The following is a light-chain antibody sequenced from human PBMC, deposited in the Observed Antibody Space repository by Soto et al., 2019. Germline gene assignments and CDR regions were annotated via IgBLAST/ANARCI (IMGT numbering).Light chain of an antibody. CDR2: GAF. V-gene: IGKV3-20*01. CDR3: QQYGSSPPVT. Sequence: EIVLTQSPGTLSLSPGERATFSCRASQSVSSNYLAWYQQKPGQAPRLLIYGAFKRATGIPDRFSGSGSGTDFTLTISRLEPEDFAVYYCQQYGSSPPVTFGGGTKVDIK. J-gene: IGKJ4*01. CDR1: QSVSSNY.